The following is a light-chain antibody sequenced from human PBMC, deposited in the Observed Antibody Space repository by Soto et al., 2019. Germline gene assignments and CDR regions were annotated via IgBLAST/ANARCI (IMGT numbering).Light chain of an antibody. CDR2: EVS. CDR3: TSYTSTTTFYV. J-gene: IGLJ1*01. V-gene: IGLV2-18*02. CDR1: GSDVGGYNR. Sequence: QSVLTQPPSVSGSPGQSVTISCTGTGSDVGGYNRVSWYQQRPGTAPKIMIYEVSNRPSGVPDRFSGSKSGNTASLAISGLQAEDEADYYCTSYTSTTTFYVLGSGTKVTVL.